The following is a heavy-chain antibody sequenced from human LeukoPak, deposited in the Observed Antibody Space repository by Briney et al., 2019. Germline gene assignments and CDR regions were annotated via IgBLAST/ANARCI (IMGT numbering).Heavy chain of an antibody. CDR1: GGSISSSNW. J-gene: IGHJ4*02. V-gene: IGHV4-4*02. CDR3: ARANYDYVWGSYRYDDY. CDR2: INHSGST. D-gene: IGHD3-16*02. Sequence: PSETLSLTCAVSGGSISSSNWWSWVRQPPGKGLEWIGEINHSGSTNYNPSLKSRVTISVDTSKNQFSLKLSSVTAADTAVYYCARANYDYVWGSYRYDDYWGQGTLVTVSS.